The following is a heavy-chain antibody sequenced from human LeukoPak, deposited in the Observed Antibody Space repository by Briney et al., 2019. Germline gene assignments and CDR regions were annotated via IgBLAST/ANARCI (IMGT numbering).Heavy chain of an antibody. V-gene: IGHV3-23*01. Sequence: GGSLRLSCAASGFTFSSYAMSWVRQAPGKGLEWVSAISGSGGSTYYADSAKGRFTISRDNSKNTLYLQMNSLRAEDTAVYYCAKDYGGQSAFDYWGQGTLVTVYS. CDR2: ISGSGGST. CDR3: AKDYGGQSAFDY. CDR1: GFTFSSYA. J-gene: IGHJ4*02. D-gene: IGHD4-23*01.